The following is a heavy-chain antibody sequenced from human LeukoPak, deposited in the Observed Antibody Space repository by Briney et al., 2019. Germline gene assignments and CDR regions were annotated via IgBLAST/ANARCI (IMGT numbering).Heavy chain of an antibody. CDR2: IYHSGNT. CDR1: GYSISNSYY. D-gene: IGHD6-13*01. J-gene: IGHJ3*02. V-gene: IGHV4-38-2*02. CDR3: AREQGAAEWAFDI. Sequence: SETLSLTCIVSGYSISNSYYWGWIRQPPGKGLEWIGSIYHSGNTYYNPSLKSRVTISVDTSKNQFSLELSSVTAADTAVYYCAREQGAAEWAFDIWGQGTMVTVSS.